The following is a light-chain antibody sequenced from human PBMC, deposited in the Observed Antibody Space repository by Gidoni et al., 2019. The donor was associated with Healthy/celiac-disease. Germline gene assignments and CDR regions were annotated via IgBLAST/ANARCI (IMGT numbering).Light chain of an antibody. Sequence: SYELTQPPSVSVSPGQTASITCSGDKLGDKYACWYQQKPGQSPVLVIYQDSKRPSGIPERFSGSNSGNTATLTISGTQAIDEADYYCQAWDSSMTVFGGGTKLTVL. CDR2: QDS. CDR1: KLGDKY. CDR3: QAWDSSMTV. V-gene: IGLV3-1*01. J-gene: IGLJ2*01.